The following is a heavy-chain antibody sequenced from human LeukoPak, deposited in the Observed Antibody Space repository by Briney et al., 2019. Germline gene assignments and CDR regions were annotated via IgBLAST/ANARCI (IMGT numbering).Heavy chain of an antibody. V-gene: IGHV4-34*01. CDR3: AREAEITRFDY. Sequence: SETLSLTCAVYGGSFSGYYWSWIRQPPGKGLEWIGEINHSGSTNYNPSLKSRVTISVDTSKNQFSLQLNSVTPEDTAVYYCAREAEITRFDYWGQGTLVTVSS. CDR1: GGSFSGYY. J-gene: IGHJ4*02. CDR2: INHSGST. D-gene: IGHD5-24*01.